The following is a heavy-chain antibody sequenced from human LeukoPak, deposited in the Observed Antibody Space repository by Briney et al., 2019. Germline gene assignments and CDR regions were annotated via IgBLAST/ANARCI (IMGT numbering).Heavy chain of an antibody. CDR3: ARGDGAPGDYYYYYGMDV. D-gene: IGHD3-10*01. V-gene: IGHV1-8*01. J-gene: IGHJ6*02. Sequence: GASVKVSCKASGYTFTSYDINWVRQATGQGLEWMGWMNPNSGNTGYAQKFQGRVTMTRNTSISTAYMELSSLRSEDTAVYYCARGDGAPGDYYYYYGMDVGGQGTTVTVSS. CDR1: GYTFTSYD. CDR2: MNPNSGNT.